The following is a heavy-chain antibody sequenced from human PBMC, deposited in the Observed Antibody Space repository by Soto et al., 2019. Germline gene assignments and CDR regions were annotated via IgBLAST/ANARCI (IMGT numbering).Heavy chain of an antibody. D-gene: IGHD3-10*01. J-gene: IGHJ5*02. CDR3: ASLKGAGGIRNWFDP. CDR2: IYYSGST. V-gene: IGHV4-31*03. Sequence: SETLSLTCTVSGGSISSGYYYWSWIRQHPGKGLEWIGYIYYSGSTYYNPSLRSRVTISVDTSKNQFSLKLSSVTAADTAVYYCASLKGAGGIRNWFDPWGQGTLVTVSS. CDR1: GGSISSGYYY.